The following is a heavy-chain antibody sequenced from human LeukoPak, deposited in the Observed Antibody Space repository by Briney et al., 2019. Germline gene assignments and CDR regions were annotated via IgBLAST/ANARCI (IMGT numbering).Heavy chain of an antibody. J-gene: IGHJ4*02. Sequence: GGSLRLSCSVSGFTFSNFEMKWVRQAPGKGLEWVSYITTTDRTTYYADFVKGRFTISRDNAKNSLYLQMNSLRAEDTAVYYCARETDSSLFDYWGQGTLVTVSS. V-gene: IGHV3-48*03. CDR3: ARETDSSLFDY. D-gene: IGHD3-22*01. CDR2: ITTTDRTT. CDR1: GFTFSNFE.